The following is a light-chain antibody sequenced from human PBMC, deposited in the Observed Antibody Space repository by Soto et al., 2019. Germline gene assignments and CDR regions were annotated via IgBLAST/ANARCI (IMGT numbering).Light chain of an antibody. CDR2: GAS. Sequence: VLRHSPGTLSLTPGERATLSCRASQSVSSSYLAWYQQKPGQAPRLLIYGASSRATGIPDRFSGSGSGTDFTLTISRLEPEDFAVYYCQQYGSLPQTFGQGTKVDI. CDR3: QQYGSLPQT. J-gene: IGKJ1*01. CDR1: QSVSSSY. V-gene: IGKV3-20*01.